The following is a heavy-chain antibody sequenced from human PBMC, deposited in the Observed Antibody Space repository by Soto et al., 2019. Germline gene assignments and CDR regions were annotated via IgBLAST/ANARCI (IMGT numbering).Heavy chain of an antibody. J-gene: IGHJ4*02. D-gene: IGHD4-17*01. Sequence: EVQLLDSGGGFVQSGGSLRLSCAASGFSFGSHAMNWVRQAPATGMERVAVITGIRSSTNYSDAVKDRFTNSRDNFNNMLYLQMTSLRVDDTAIYYCAKAQWPNHDHGDPFDSWGQGTLVTVSS. CDR1: GFSFGSHA. V-gene: IGHV3-23*01. CDR2: ITGIRSST. CDR3: AKAQWPNHDHGDPFDS.